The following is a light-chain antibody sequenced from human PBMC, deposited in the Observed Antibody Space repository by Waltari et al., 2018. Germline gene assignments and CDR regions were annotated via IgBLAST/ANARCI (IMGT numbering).Light chain of an antibody. CDR2: EVS. Sequence: QSALTQPPSASGSPGQSVTIPCTGTSGDVGGYNYVPWYQHHPGTAPKVLIYEVSKRPAGVPVRFSGSKSGNAASLTVSGLQGEDEADYYCVSYAAGSNYVFGTGTKVTVL. V-gene: IGLV2-8*01. CDR3: VSYAAGSNYV. J-gene: IGLJ1*01. CDR1: SGDVGGYNY.